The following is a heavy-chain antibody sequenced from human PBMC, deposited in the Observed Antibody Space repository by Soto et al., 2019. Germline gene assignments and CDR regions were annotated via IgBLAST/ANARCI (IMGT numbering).Heavy chain of an antibody. CDR2: IYWDHDK. D-gene: IGHD3-22*01. V-gene: IGHV2-5*02. Sequence: QITLKESGPTLVKPTQTLTLTCTFSGFSLSTSGVGVGWIRQPPGKALEWLALIYWDHDKRYSPSLKSRLTSTKDAFKNQVVRTMTNMEPVDTATYDCAHSVPTYYYDSSGYYLPMGFDYWGQGTLVTVSS. CDR1: GFSLSTSGVG. CDR3: AHSVPTYYYDSSGYYLPMGFDY. J-gene: IGHJ4*02.